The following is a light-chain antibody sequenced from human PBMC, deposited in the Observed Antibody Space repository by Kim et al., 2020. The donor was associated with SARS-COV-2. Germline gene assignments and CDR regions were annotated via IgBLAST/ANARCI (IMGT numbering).Light chain of an antibody. CDR1: SSDVGSYNL. CDR2: EVS. CDR3: CSYAGGSVV. V-gene: IGLV2-23*02. J-gene: IGLJ2*01. Sequence: QSALTQPASVSGSPGQSITISCTGTSSDVGSYNLVSWYQQHPGKAPKVMIYEVSKWPSGVSNRFSGSKSGNTASLTISGLQAEDEADYYCCSYAGGSVVFGGGTQLTVL.